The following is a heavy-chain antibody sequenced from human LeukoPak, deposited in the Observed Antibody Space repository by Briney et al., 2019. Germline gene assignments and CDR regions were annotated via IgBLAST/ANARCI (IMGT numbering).Heavy chain of an antibody. CDR1: GGSISSYSDY. V-gene: IGHV4-39*01. CDR2: IYYSGST. CDR3: ARIVENTAMDHRFDY. D-gene: IGHD1-26*01. J-gene: IGHJ4*02. Sequence: PSETLSLTCIVFGGSISSYSDYWGWIRQPPGKGLEWIGSIYYSGSTYYNPSLKSRVTISVDTSKNQFSLKLSSVTAADTAVFYCARIVENTAMDHRFDYWGQGTLVTVSS.